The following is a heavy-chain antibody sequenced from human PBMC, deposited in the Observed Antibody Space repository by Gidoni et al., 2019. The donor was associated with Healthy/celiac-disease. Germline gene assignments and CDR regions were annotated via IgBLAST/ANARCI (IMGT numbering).Heavy chain of an antibody. CDR2: ISYDGSNK. Sequence: QVQLVESGGGVVQPGRSLRLSCAASGFPFSSYGMHWVRQAPGKGLEWVAVISYDGSNKYYADSVKGRFTISRDNSKNTLYLQMNSLRAEDTAVYYCAREWNAEYSSPYWGQGTLVTVSS. CDR3: AREWNAEYSSPY. D-gene: IGHD6-6*01. V-gene: IGHV3-30*03. CDR1: GFPFSSYG. J-gene: IGHJ4*02.